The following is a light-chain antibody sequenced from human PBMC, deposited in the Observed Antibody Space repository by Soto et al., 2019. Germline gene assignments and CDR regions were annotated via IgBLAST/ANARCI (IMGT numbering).Light chain of an antibody. CDR3: HQYGDSPQT. CDR1: QSISSDH. Sequence: EIVLTQSPGILSLSPGERATLACRASQSISSDHLAWYQQRPGQSPRLLIYGTSNRATGIPDRFSGSGSATDFTLTISRLEPEDFAVYYCHQYGDSPQTFGQGTKVDIK. J-gene: IGKJ1*01. CDR2: GTS. V-gene: IGKV3-20*01.